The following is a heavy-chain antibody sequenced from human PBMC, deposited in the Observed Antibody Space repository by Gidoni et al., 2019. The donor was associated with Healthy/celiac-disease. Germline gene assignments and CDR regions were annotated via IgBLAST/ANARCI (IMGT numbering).Heavy chain of an antibody. D-gene: IGHD6-13*01. CDR1: GYIFPSCW. J-gene: IGHJ6*02. Sequence: DVQLVQSGAEVTQPGESLKLSCTGSGYIFPSCWIDLVRALPRKGLEWMGIIYPCDSDTRYSPSFQGQVTISADKSISTAYLQWSSLKASDTAMYYCARLWGPRADIGIAAAGYYYYYGMDVWGQGTTVTVSS. CDR3: ARLWGPRADIGIAAAGYYYYYGMDV. V-gene: IGHV5-51*01. CDR2: IYPCDSDT.